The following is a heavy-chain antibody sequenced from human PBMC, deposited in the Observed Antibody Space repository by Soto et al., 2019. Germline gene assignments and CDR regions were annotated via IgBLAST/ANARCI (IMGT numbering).Heavy chain of an antibody. V-gene: IGHV4-31*03. J-gene: IGHJ4*02. CDR2: IYYSGST. CDR1: GGSISSGGYY. CDR3: ARSARGYSYGYFDY. Sequence: SETLSLTCTVSGGSISSGGYYWSWIRQHPGKGLEWIGYIYYSGSTYYNPSLKSRVTISVDTSKNQFSLKLSSVTAAGTAVYYCARSARGYSYGYFDYWGQGTLVTVSS. D-gene: IGHD5-18*01.